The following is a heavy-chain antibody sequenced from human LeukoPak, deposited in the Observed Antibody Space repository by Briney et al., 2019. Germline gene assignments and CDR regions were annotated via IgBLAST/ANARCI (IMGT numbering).Heavy chain of an antibody. D-gene: IGHD4-23*01. CDR1: GFTFSSYW. V-gene: IGHV3-7*01. CDR2: IKQDGSEK. J-gene: IGHJ4*02. Sequence: GGSLRLSCAAPGFTFSSYWMSWVRQAPGKGLEWVANIKQDGSEKYYVDSVKGRFTISRDNAKNSLYLQMNSLRAEDTAVYYCARQRAKVNGGQGTLVTVSS. CDR3: ARQRAKVN.